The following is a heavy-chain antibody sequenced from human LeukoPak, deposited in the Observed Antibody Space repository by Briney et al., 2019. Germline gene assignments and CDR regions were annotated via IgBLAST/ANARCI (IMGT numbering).Heavy chain of an antibody. V-gene: IGHV4-59*04. CDR3: ARRGYSYLGYYYMDV. J-gene: IGHJ6*03. CDR1: GGSISSYY. Sequence: SETLSLTCTVSGGSISSYYWSWIRQPPGKGLEWIGSIYYSGSTYYNPSLKSRVTISVDTSKNQFSLKLSSVTAADTAVYYCARRGYSYLGYYYMDVWGKGTTVTVSS. D-gene: IGHD5-18*01. CDR2: IYYSGST.